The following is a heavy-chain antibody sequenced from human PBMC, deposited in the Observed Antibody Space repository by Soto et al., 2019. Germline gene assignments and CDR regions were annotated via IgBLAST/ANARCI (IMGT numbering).Heavy chain of an antibody. V-gene: IGHV1-46*01. D-gene: IGHD6-19*01. J-gene: IGHJ4*02. CDR1: GYTFTSYY. Sequence: QVQLVQSGAEVKKPGASVKVSCKASGYTFTSYYMHWVRQAPGQGLAWMGIITPSGGSTSYAQKFQGRVTMTRDTSTSTVYMELSSLRSEDTAVYYCARDREWLPHYWGQGTLVTVSS. CDR2: ITPSGGST. CDR3: ARDREWLPHY.